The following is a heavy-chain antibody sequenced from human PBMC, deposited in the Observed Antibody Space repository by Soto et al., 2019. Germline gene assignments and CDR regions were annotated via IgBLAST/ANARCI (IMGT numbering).Heavy chain of an antibody. Sequence: ASVKVSCKASGYTFTSYGISWVRQAPGQGLEWMGWISAYNGNTNYAQKLQGRVTMTTDTSTSTAYMELRSLRSDDTAVYYCARSDIVVVPAAQDANWFDPWGQGTLVTVSS. CDR3: ARSDIVVVPAAQDANWFDP. V-gene: IGHV1-18*01. D-gene: IGHD2-2*01. CDR1: GYTFTSYG. J-gene: IGHJ5*02. CDR2: ISAYNGNT.